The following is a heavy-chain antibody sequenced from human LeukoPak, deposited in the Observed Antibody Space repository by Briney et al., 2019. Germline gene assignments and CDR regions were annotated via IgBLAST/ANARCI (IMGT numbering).Heavy chain of an antibody. CDR3: AKALFTYYYDSSGYYPGDY. CDR1: GFTFSSCS. J-gene: IGHJ4*02. D-gene: IGHD3-22*01. CDR2: ISSSSSYI. V-gene: IGHV3-21*01. Sequence: GGSLRLSCAASGFTFSSCSMNWVRQAPGKGLEWVSSISSSSSYIYYADSVKGRFTISRDNSKNTLYLQMNSLRAEDTAVYYCAKALFTYYYDSSGYYPGDYWGQGTLVTVSS.